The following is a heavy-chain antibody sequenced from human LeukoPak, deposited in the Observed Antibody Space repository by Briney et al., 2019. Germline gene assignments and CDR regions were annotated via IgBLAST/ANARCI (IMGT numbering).Heavy chain of an antibody. CDR1: GFSFNDSE. J-gene: IGHJ4*02. CDR2: ISRSSGTI. Sequence: GGSLRLSCAASGFSFNDSEMNWVRQAPGKGLEWVSFISRSSGTIYYADSVKGRFTISRDHAKNSLYLQMDSLRAEDTAIYYCVKDAEYSYGLFEYWGQGTLVTVSS. D-gene: IGHD5-18*01. V-gene: IGHV3-48*03. CDR3: VKDAEYSYGLFEY.